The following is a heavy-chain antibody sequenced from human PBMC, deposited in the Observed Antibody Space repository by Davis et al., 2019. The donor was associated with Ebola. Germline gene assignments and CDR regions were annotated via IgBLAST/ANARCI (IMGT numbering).Heavy chain of an antibody. V-gene: IGHV1-18*01. CDR3: VRVSQRSVGVPAAIRTTVNPDHYFDY. D-gene: IGHD2-2*01. CDR2: ISAYNGNT. J-gene: IGHJ4*02. CDR1: GYTFTSYG. Sequence: AASVKVSCKASGYTFTSYGISWVRQAPGQGLEWMGWISAYNGNTNYAQKLQGRVTMTTDTSTSTAYMELRSLRPDDSAVYYCVRVSQRSVGVPAAIRTTVNPDHYFDYWGQGTLVTVSS.